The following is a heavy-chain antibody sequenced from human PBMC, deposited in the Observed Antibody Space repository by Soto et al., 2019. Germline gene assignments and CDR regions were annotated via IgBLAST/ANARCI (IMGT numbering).Heavy chain of an antibody. Sequence: LRLSCAASGFTFSSYWMHWVRQAPGKGLVWVSRINSDGSSTSYADSVKGRFTISRDNAKNTLYLQMNSLRAEDTAVYYCATLYCSSTSCYDYYYYGMDVWGQGTTVTVS. D-gene: IGHD2-2*01. CDR1: GFTFSSYW. CDR2: INSDGSST. V-gene: IGHV3-74*01. J-gene: IGHJ6*02. CDR3: ATLYCSSTSCYDYYYYGMDV.